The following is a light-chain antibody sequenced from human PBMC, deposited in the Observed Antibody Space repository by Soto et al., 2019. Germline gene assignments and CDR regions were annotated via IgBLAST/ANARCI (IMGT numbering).Light chain of an antibody. V-gene: IGLV2-14*01. CDR3: SSYTSSITRV. CDR2: DVS. Sequence: QSVLTQPASVSGSPGQSIAISCTGTRSDVGGYNYVSWYQLHPDKAPKLIIYDVSNRPSGFSNRFSGSKSGNTASLTISGLQPEDEADYYCSSYTSSITRVFGTGTKVTVL. J-gene: IGLJ1*01. CDR1: RSDVGGYNY.